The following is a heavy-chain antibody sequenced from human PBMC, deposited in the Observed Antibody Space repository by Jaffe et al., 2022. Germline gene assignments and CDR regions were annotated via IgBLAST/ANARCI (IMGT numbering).Heavy chain of an antibody. Sequence: EVQLVESGGGLVQPGGSLRLSCAASGFTFSDHYMDWVRQAPGKGLEWVGRTRNKANSYTTEYAASVKGRFTISRDDSKNSLYLQMNSLKTEDTAVYYCAILAAAGYGGDAFDIWGQGTMVTVSS. CDR3: AILAAAGYGGDAFDI. J-gene: IGHJ3*02. CDR2: TRNKANSYTT. V-gene: IGHV3-72*01. D-gene: IGHD6-13*01. CDR1: GFTFSDHY.